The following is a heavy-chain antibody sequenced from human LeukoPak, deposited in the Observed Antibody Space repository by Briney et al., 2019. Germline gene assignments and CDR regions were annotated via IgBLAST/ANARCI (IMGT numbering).Heavy chain of an antibody. CDR3: GKGHDTSKRDGNWVDP. D-gene: IGHD3-9*01. J-gene: IGHJ5*02. CDR1: GFTFSTYA. Sequence: GRPLRLSCGASGFTFSTYAMHWVRQTPDKGLEWVAVISSDGSNENYADSVKGRFIISRDNSKTTLHLRMNNLTPEDTAVYYCGKGHDTSKRDGNWVDPWGQGILVTVSS. CDR2: ISSDGSNE. V-gene: IGHV3-30*18.